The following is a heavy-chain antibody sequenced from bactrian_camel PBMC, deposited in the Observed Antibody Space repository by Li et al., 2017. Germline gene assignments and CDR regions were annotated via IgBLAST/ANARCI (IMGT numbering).Heavy chain of an antibody. Sequence: HVQLVESGGGSVQAGGSLRLSCSASRFYYTSNCMGWFRQIPGESREAVAAMDSDGSRLVAKSVKGRFTISKDNRKNILYLQMNSLTPGDTAMYYCTARYEFGLGACRGVGGLGFWGQATQVTVS. J-gene: IGHJ6*01. CDR3: TARYEFGLGACRGVGGLGF. CDR2: MDSDGSR. CDR1: RFYYTSNC. D-gene: IGHD1*01. V-gene: IGHV3S53*01.